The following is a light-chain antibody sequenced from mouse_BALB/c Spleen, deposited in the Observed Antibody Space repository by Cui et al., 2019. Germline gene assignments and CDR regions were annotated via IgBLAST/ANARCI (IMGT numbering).Light chain of an antibody. J-gene: IGKJ1*01. CDR2: YTS. CDR3: QQYSKLPPT. CDR1: PGISNY. Sequence: DIPMTQTTSSLSASLGDSVTNSCSASPGISNYLNWYQQKPDGTVKLLIYYTSSLHAGVPSRFSGSGSGTDYSLTSSNLEPEDIATYYCQQYSKLPPTVGGGTKLEIK. V-gene: IGKV10-94*01.